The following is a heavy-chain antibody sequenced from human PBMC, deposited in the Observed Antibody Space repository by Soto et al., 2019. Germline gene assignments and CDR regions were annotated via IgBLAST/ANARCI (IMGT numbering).Heavy chain of an antibody. CDR3: ARTGRQLWLSGSGYSPFDY. D-gene: IGHD3-22*01. Sequence: PGGSLRLSCAASGFTFSSYAMHWVRQAPGKGLEWVAVISYDGSNKYYADSVKGRFTISRDDSKNTLYLQMNSLRAEDTAVYYCARTGRQLWLSGSGYSPFDYWGQGTLVTVSS. CDR2: ISYDGSNK. V-gene: IGHV3-30-3*01. CDR1: GFTFSSYA. J-gene: IGHJ4*02.